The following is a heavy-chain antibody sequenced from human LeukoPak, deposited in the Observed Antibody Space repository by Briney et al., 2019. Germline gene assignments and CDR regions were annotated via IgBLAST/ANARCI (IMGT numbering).Heavy chain of an antibody. Sequence: GEPRQISRQGSGSHFTSYWIGCVRPLLGNDLQFIGIIYPDDSDTRYSPSFQGQFTISADKSISTAYLQWSSLQASDTAMYYCARHGGNSGVHYCGHGTLVTVSS. J-gene: IGHJ4*01. D-gene: IGHD4-23*01. V-gene: IGHV5-51*01. CDR2: IYPDDSDT. CDR1: GSHFTSYW. CDR3: ARHGGNSGVHY.